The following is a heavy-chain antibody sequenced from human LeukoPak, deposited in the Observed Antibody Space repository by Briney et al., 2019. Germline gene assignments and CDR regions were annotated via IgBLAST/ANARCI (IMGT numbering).Heavy chain of an antibody. J-gene: IGHJ4*02. CDR3: ARGLAAAGSLRDY. D-gene: IGHD6-13*01. Sequence: GASVKVSCKASGYTFTSYDINWVRQATGQGLEWMGWMNPNSGNTGHAQKFQGRVTMTRNTSISTAYMELSSLRSEDTAVYYCARGLAAAGSLRDYWGQGTLVIVSS. V-gene: IGHV1-8*01. CDR1: GYTFTSYD. CDR2: MNPNSGNT.